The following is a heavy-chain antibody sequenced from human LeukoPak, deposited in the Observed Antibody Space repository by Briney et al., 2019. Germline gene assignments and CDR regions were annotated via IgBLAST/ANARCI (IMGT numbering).Heavy chain of an antibody. Sequence: RPGGSLRLSCAASGFTFSSYSMNWVRQAPGKGLEWVSYISSSSSTIYYADSVKGRFTISRDNAKNSLYLQTNSLRAEDTAVYYCARDSYGHDYWGQGTLVTVSS. J-gene: IGHJ4*02. CDR1: GFTFSSYS. CDR2: ISSSSSTI. CDR3: ARDSYGHDY. D-gene: IGHD5-18*01. V-gene: IGHV3-48*01.